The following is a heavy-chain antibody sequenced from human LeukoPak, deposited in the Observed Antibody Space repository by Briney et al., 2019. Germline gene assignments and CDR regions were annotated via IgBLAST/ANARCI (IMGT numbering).Heavy chain of an antibody. D-gene: IGHD4-23*01. CDR2: ISSSGSTI. CDR3: AKEKVVTLPAYLDY. J-gene: IGHJ4*02. V-gene: IGHV3-48*03. Sequence: GGSLRLSCAASGFTFSSYEMNWVRQAPGKGLEWVSYISSSGSTIYYADSVKGRFTISRDNAKNSLYLQMNSLRAEDTAVYYCAKEKVVTLPAYLDYWGQGTLVTVSS. CDR1: GFTFSSYE.